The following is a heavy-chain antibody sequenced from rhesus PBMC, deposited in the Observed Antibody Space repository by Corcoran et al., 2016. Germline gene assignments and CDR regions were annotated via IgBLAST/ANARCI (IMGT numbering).Heavy chain of an antibody. V-gene: IGHV1-138*01. Sequence: VQLVQSGAEMTTPLYPVKVPCKHSGFTSTESCIPWATQAHCTGLEWMEEINQKTGGANYAQKFHGRVTMTRDTSTSTAYMELSSLRSEDTAVYDCERDPLYSSWNFDYWGQGVLVTVSS. CDR3: ERDPLYSSWNFDY. J-gene: IGHJ4*01. CDR2: INQKTGGA. CDR1: GFTSTESC. D-gene: IGHD6-13*01.